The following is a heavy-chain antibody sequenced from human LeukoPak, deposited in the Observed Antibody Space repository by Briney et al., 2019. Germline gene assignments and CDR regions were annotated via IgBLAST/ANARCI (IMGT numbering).Heavy chain of an antibody. CDR3: ARGDCSGGTCYSSFDY. J-gene: IGHJ4*02. CDR2: IWYDGTNK. Sequence: GRSLGLSCAASGFTFSSYDMHWVRQAPGRGLEWVAVIWYDGTNKYYADSVKGRFTISRDNSKNTLYLQMNSLRAEDTAVYYCARGDCSGGTCYSSFDYWGQGTLVTVSS. CDR1: GFTFSSYD. D-gene: IGHD2-15*01. V-gene: IGHV3-33*01.